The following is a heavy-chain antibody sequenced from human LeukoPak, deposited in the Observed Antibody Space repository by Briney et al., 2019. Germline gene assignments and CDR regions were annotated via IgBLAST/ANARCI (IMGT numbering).Heavy chain of an antibody. D-gene: IGHD3-3*01. CDR1: GFTFSNAW. J-gene: IGHJ4*02. CDR3: TTEKYDFWSGYHIPAGY. Sequence: GGSLRLSCAASGFTFSNAWMSWVRQAPGKGLEWVGRIKSKTDGGTTDYAAPVKGRLTISRDDSKNTLYLQMNSLKTEDTAVYYCTTEKYDFWSGYHIPAGYWGQGTLVTVSS. CDR2: IKSKTDGGTT. V-gene: IGHV3-15*01.